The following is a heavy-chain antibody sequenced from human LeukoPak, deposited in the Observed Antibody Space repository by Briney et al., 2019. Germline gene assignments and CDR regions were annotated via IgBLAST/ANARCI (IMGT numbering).Heavy chain of an antibody. CDR2: ISSSSYI. J-gene: IGHJ4*02. CDR1: GFTFSSYS. V-gene: IGHV3-21*01. CDR3: ARTLIAAAGDDY. Sequence: GGSLRLSCAASGFTFSSYSMNWVRQAPGKGLEWVSSISSSSYIYYADSVKGRFTISRDNAKNSLYLQMNSLRAEDTAVYYCARTLIAAAGDDYWGQGTLVTVSS. D-gene: IGHD6-13*01.